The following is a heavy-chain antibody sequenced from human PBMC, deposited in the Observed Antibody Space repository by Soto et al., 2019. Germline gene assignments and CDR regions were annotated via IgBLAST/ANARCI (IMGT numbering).Heavy chain of an antibody. CDR3: ARTEDSSARVYEFYGLGV. V-gene: IGHV1-69*01. CDR2: IIPAFKTA. D-gene: IGHD2-2*01. CDR1: GGIFSSYP. Sequence: QVQLVQSGAEVKKPGSSVKVSCKATGGIFSSYPITWVRQAPGQGLEWLGGIIPAFKTATYAQKFQGRITIFADESTSTAYMELRSLRSEDTAVYFCARTEDSSARVYEFYGLGVWGPGTTVTVSS. J-gene: IGHJ6*02.